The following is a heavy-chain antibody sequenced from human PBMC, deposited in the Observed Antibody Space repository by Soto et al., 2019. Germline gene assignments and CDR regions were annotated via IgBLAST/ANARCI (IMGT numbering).Heavy chain of an antibody. Sequence: GGSLRLFCAASGFTFSIYAMSWFRQAPGKGLEWVSAISGSGGSTYYADSVKGRFTISRDNSKNTLYLQMNSLRAEDTAVYYCAKAIFERIAAAGTAIDYWGQGA. D-gene: IGHD6-13*01. V-gene: IGHV3-23*01. J-gene: IGHJ4*02. CDR1: GFTFSIYA. CDR2: ISGSGGST. CDR3: AKAIFERIAAAGTAIDY.